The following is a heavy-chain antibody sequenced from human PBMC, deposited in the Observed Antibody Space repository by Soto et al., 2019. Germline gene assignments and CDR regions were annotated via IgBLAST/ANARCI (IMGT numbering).Heavy chain of an antibody. CDR2: IWYDGSNK. CDR3: ARDTVYYDILTGYYSGPHFDY. CDR1: GFTFSSYG. V-gene: IGHV3-33*01. Sequence: GVSLRLSCAASGFTFSSYGMHWVRQAPGKGLEWVAVIWYDGSNKYYADSVKGRFTISRDNSKNTLYLQMNSLRAEDTAVYYCARDTVYYDILTGYYSGPHFDYWGQGTLVTVSS. J-gene: IGHJ4*02. D-gene: IGHD3-9*01.